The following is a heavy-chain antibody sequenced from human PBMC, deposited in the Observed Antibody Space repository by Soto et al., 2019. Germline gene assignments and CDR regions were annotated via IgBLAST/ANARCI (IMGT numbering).Heavy chain of an antibody. D-gene: IGHD4-17*01. CDR2: ISSSSSYT. V-gene: IGHV3-11*06. Sequence: GGSLRLSCAASGFTFSDYYMSWIRQAPGKGLEWVSYISSSSSYTNYADSVKGRFTISRDNAKNSLYLQMNSLRAEDTAVYYCARESPTTVTTDYWGQGTLVTVSS. CDR1: GFTFSDYY. J-gene: IGHJ4*02. CDR3: ARESPTTVTTDY.